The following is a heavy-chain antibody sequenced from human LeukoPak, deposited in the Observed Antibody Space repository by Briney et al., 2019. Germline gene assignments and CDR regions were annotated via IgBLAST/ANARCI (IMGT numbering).Heavy chain of an antibody. V-gene: IGHV3-23*01. Sequence: GGSLRLSSAASGFTFSNYVMSWVRQAPGKGLEWISAVSNNGDTTYYADSVRGRFTISRDNSKNTLYLQLNSVRAEDTAVYYCAKDVSGYPNWFDPWGQGTLVTVSS. D-gene: IGHD6-13*01. CDR1: GFTFSNYV. J-gene: IGHJ5*02. CDR2: VSNNGDTT. CDR3: AKDVSGYPNWFDP.